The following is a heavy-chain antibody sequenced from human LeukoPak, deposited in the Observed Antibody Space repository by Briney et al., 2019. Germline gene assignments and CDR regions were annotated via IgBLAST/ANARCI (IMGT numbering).Heavy chain of an antibody. CDR1: GFTFSSYA. J-gene: IGHJ4*02. D-gene: IGHD2-15*01. CDR2: ISGSGGST. Sequence: GGSLRLSCAASGFTFSSYAMSWVRQAPGKGLEWVSGISGSGGSTYYADSVKGRFTISRDNSKNTLYLQMNSLRAEDTAVYYCAKDQAYCSGGSCYSSFDYWGQGTLVTVSS. V-gene: IGHV3-23*01. CDR3: AKDQAYCSGGSCYSSFDY.